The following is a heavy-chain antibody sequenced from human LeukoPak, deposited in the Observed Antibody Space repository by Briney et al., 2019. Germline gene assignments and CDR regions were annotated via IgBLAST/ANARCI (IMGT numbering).Heavy chain of an antibody. CDR1: GFTVSSNY. CDR3: TGNYYGSGSYADFDY. Sequence: GGSLRLSCAASGFTVSSNYMIWVRQAPGKGLEWVSVIYSGGSTYYADSVKGRFTIPRDNSKNTLYLQMNSLRAEDTAVYYCTGNYYGSGSYADFDYWGQGTLVTVSS. D-gene: IGHD3-10*01. CDR2: IYSGGST. J-gene: IGHJ4*02. V-gene: IGHV3-66*01.